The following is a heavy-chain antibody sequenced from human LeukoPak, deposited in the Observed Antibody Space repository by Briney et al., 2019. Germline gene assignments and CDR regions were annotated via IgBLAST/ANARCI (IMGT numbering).Heavy chain of an antibody. V-gene: IGHV3-30-3*01. CDR3: ARDAQSGAFSDFDY. CDR1: GFTFGNYA. CDR2: ITHNGGTQ. D-gene: IGHD1-26*01. Sequence: QPGGSLRLSCEASGFTFGNYAIHWVRQVPGEGLEWVAIITHNGGTQYYADSVKGRFTISRDNSQSTVFLQMNSLRPEDTAVYYCARDAQSGAFSDFDYWGQGTLVTVSS. J-gene: IGHJ4*02.